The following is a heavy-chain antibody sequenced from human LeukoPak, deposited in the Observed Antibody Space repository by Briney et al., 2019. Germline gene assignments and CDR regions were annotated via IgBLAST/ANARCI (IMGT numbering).Heavy chain of an antibody. CDR2: ISGSGGRT. J-gene: IGHJ5*02. V-gene: IGHV3-23*01. CDR1: GFTFTSYA. Sequence: GGSLRLSCAASGFTFTSYAMSWVRQAPGKGLEWVSGISGSGGRTDYADSVKGRFTISRDNSKNTLYLQMNSLRAEDTAIYYCAKGWFDPWGQGTLVTVSS. CDR3: AKGWFDP.